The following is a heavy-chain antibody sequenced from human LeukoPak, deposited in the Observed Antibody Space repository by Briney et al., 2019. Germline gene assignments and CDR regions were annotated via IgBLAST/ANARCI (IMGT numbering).Heavy chain of an antibody. J-gene: IGHJ4*02. CDR2: VSGSGDST. V-gene: IGHV3-23*01. CDR3: AKYMSSGY. CDR1: GFTLSSYW. Sequence: PGGSLRLSCAASGFTLSSYWMHWVRQAPGKGLEWVSGVSGSGDSTYYADSVKGRFTISRDNSKNTLYLQMNSLRAEDTAVYYCAKYMSSGYWGQGTLVTVSS. D-gene: IGHD6-19*01.